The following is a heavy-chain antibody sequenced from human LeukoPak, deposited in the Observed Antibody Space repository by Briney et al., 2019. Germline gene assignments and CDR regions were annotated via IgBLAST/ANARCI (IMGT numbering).Heavy chain of an antibody. J-gene: IGHJ4*02. CDR3: AKHPAGTADY. CDR2: INSDGGST. Sequence: GGSLRLSCAASGFTFSSYWMHWVRQAPGKGLVWVSRINSDGGSTSYADSVKGRFTISRDNSKNTLYLQMNSLRAEDTAVYYCAKHPAGTADYWGQGTLVTVSS. CDR1: GFTFSSYW. V-gene: IGHV3-74*01. D-gene: IGHD6-13*01.